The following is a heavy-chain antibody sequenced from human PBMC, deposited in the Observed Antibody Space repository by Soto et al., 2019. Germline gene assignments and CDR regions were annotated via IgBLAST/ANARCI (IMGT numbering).Heavy chain of an antibody. CDR2: ISSSSSTI. CDR1: GFTFSSYS. V-gene: IGHV3-48*01. D-gene: IGHD6-13*01. Sequence: EVQLVESGGGLVQPGGSLRLSCAASGFTFSSYSMNWVRQAPGKGLEWVSYISSSSSTIYYADSVKGRFTISRDNAKNSLYLQMNRLIAEDTAVYYCARHPERIAEIGWFDPWGQGTLVTVSS. J-gene: IGHJ5*02. CDR3: ARHPERIAEIGWFDP.